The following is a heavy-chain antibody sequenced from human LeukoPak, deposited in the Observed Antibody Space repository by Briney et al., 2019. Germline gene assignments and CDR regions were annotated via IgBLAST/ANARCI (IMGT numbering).Heavy chain of an antibody. J-gene: IGHJ4*02. D-gene: IGHD3-16*02. CDR2: ISAYNGNT. V-gene: IGHV1-18*01. CDR1: GYTFTSYG. CDR3: AREGSYDYVWGSYRYVYFDY. Sequence: GASVKVSCKASGYTFTSYGISWVRQAPGQGLEWMGWISAYNGNTNYAQKLQGRVTMTTDTSTSTAYTELRSLRSDDTAVYYCAREGSYDYVWGSYRYVYFDYWGQGTLVTVSS.